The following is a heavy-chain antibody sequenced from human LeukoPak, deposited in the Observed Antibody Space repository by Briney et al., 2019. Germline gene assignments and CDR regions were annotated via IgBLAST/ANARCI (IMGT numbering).Heavy chain of an antibody. CDR2: IYYSGST. D-gene: IGHD5-12*01. V-gene: IGHV4-59*12. Sequence: SETLSLTCTVSGGSISSYYWSWIRQPPGKGLEWIGYIYYSGSTNYNPSLKSRVTISVDTSKNQFSLKLSSVTVADTAVYYCARGDSGYFNWFDPWGQGTLVTVSS. CDR1: GGSISSYY. CDR3: ARGDSGYFNWFDP. J-gene: IGHJ5*02.